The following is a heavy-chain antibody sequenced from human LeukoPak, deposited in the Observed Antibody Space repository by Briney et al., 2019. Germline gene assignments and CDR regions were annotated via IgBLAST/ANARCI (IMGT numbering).Heavy chain of an antibody. CDR3: ARYYYDSLTGYLFDY. Sequence: GESLKISCKGSGYTFTSYWIGWVRQMPGKGLGWMGIIYPGDSDTRYSPSFQGQVTISADKSISTAYLQWSSLKASDTAMYYCARYYYDSLTGYLFDYWGQGTLVTVSS. D-gene: IGHD3-9*01. J-gene: IGHJ4*02. V-gene: IGHV5-51*01. CDR1: GYTFTSYW. CDR2: IYPGDSDT.